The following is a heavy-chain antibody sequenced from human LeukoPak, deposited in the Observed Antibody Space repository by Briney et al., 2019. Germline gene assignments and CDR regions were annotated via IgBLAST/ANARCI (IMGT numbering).Heavy chain of an antibody. CDR3: ARGTYDSRDYYGMDV. CDR1: GGSISSYY. CDR2: IYYSGST. V-gene: IGHV4-59*01. J-gene: IGHJ6*02. Sequence: SETLSLTCTVSGGSISSYYWSWIRQPPGKGLEWIGYIYYSGSTNYNPSLKSRVTIPVDTSKNQFSLKLSSVTAADTAVYYCARGTYDSRDYYGMDVWGQGTTVTVSS. D-gene: IGHD3-3*01.